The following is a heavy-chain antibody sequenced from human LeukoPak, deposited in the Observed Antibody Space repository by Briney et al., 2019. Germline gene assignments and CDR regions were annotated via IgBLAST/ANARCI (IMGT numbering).Heavy chain of an antibody. D-gene: IGHD5-24*01. V-gene: IGHV4-30-2*01. CDR1: GGSISSGGYS. Sequence: SETLSLTCAVSGGSISSGGYSWSWIRQPPGKGLQWIGYIYHSGSTNYNPSLKSRVTISVDTSKNQFSLKLSSVTAADTAVYYCAADKMATSYWGQGTLVTVSS. J-gene: IGHJ4*02. CDR2: IYHSGST. CDR3: AADKMATSY.